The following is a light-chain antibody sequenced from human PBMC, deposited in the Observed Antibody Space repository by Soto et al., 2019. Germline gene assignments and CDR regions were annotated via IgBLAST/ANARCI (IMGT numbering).Light chain of an antibody. CDR2: TNN. CDR1: SSNIGSNT. Sequence: QAVVTQPPSASGTPGQRVTISCSGGSSNIGSNTVNWYQHLPGTAPKLLIYTNNQRPSGVPDRFSGSKSGTSASLAISGLQSEDDADYYCATWDDSLSGWVFGGGTKVTVL. CDR3: ATWDDSLSGWV. J-gene: IGLJ3*02. V-gene: IGLV1-44*01.